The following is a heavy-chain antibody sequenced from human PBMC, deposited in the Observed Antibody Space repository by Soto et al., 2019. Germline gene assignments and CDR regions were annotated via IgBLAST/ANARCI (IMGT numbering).Heavy chain of an antibody. CDR1: GGSISSGGYS. V-gene: IGHV4-30-2*01. CDR2: IYHSGST. Sequence: TLSLTCAVSGGSISSGGYSWSWIRQPPGKGLEWIGYIYHSGSTYYNPSLKSRVTISVDRSKNQFSLKLSSVTAADTAVYYCARGYYDTSGSLMYWGQGTLVTVSS. CDR3: ARGYYDTSGSLMY. J-gene: IGHJ4*02. D-gene: IGHD3-22*01.